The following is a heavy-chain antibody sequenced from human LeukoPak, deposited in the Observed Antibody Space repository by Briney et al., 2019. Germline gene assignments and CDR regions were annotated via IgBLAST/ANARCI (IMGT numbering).Heavy chain of an antibody. CDR2: IYYSGST. D-gene: IGHD3-10*01. J-gene: IGHJ3*02. V-gene: IGHV4-59*01. Sequence: PSETLSLTCTVSGGSISSYYWSWIRQPPGKGLEWIGYIYYSGSTDYNPSLKSRVTISVDTSKNQFSLKLSSVTAADTAVYYCARELLDYYGSGSYYSGDRLGDAFDIWGQGTMVTVSS. CDR1: GGSISSYY. CDR3: ARELLDYYGSGSYYSGDRLGDAFDI.